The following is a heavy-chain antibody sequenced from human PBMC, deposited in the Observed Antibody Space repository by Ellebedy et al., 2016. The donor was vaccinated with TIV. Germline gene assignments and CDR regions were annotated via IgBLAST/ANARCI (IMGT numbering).Heavy chain of an antibody. J-gene: IGHJ4*02. Sequence: PGGSLRLSCAASGFTFSSYSMHWVRQAPGKGLEWVAAISYDGPDKYYADSLKGRFTISRDNSRNTLYLQMNSLRAEDTAVYYCVRELMLGVLDYWGQGTLVTVPS. D-gene: IGHD3-3*01. CDR2: ISYDGPDK. V-gene: IGHV3-30-3*01. CDR1: GFTFSSYS. CDR3: VRELMLGVLDY.